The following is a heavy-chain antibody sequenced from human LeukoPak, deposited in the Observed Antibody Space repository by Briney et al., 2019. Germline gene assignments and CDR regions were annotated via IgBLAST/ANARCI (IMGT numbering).Heavy chain of an antibody. V-gene: IGHV1-2*02. CDR1: GYTFTDYY. CDR3: ARSYSNYLGGNWFDP. D-gene: IGHD4-4*01. J-gene: IGHJ5*02. CDR2: INPNSGGT. Sequence: ASVKVSCKTSGYTFTDYYMHWVRQAPGQGLEWMGWINPNSGGTNYAQKFQGRVTMTRDTSISTAYMELSRLRSDDTAVYYCARSYSNYLGGNWFDPWGQGTLVTVSS.